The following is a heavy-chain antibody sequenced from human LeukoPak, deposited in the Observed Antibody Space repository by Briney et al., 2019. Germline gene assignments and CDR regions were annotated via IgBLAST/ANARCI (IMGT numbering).Heavy chain of an antibody. CDR1: GGSFSSYY. CDR2: IYYSGST. V-gene: IGHV4-59*01. Sequence: SETLSLTXAVYGGSFSSYYWSWIRQPPGKGLEWIGYIYYSGSTNYNPSVKSRVTISVDTSKNQFSLKLSSVTAADTAVYYCARGGGSPRCWSDPWGQGTLVTAS. CDR3: ARGGGSPRCWSDP. D-gene: IGHD2-15*01. J-gene: IGHJ5*02.